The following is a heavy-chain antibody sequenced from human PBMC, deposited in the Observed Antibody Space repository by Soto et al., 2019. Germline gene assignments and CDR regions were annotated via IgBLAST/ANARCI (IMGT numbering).Heavy chain of an antibody. CDR1: GASISSTNW. CDR2: IYHTGST. J-gene: IGHJ4*02. D-gene: IGHD2-15*01. V-gene: IGHV4-4*02. Sequence: QVQLQESGPRLVKPSGTLSLTCAVSGASISSTNWWTWVRQPPGKGLEWIGEIYHTGSTKYNPSLXSXVXIXXDKSNNQFSLNLSSVTAADTAVYYCVTLPPRIVVVVLPIPTWGQGTLVTVSS. CDR3: VTLPPRIVVVVLPIPT.